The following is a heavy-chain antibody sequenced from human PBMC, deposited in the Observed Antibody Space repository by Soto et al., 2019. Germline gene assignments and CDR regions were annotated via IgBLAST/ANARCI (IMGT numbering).Heavy chain of an antibody. Sequence: SGPTPVNPTQTLTLTCTFSGFSLSTSGVGVGWIRQPPGKALEWLALIYWDDDKRYSPSLKSRLTITKDTSKNQVVLTMTNMEPVDTPIFSCPHFYSVFLPGPLFAYWGQGTLVPVSS. CDR1: GFSLSTSGVG. V-gene: IGHV2-5*02. D-gene: IGHD3-9*01. J-gene: IGHJ4*02. CDR3: PHFYSVFLPGPLFAY. CDR2: IYWDDDK.